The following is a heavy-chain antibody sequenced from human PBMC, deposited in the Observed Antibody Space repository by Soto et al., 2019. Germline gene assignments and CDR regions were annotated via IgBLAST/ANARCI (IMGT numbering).Heavy chain of an antibody. V-gene: IGHV3-11*05. CDR3: ARDHHRYSGYDYVDY. CDR1: GFTFSGYY. CDR2: ISSSSSYT. D-gene: IGHD5-12*01. J-gene: IGHJ4*02. Sequence: QVQLVESGGGLVKPGGSLGLSCAASGFTFSGYYMSWIRQAPGKGLEWVSYISSSSSYTNYADSVKGRFTISRDNAKNSLYLQMNSLRAEDTAVYYCARDHHRYSGYDYVDYWGQGTLVTVSS.